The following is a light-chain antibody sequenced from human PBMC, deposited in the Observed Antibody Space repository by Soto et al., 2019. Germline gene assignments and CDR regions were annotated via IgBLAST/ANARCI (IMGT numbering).Light chain of an antibody. CDR3: QPFNSSAIT. Sequence: DIQLTQSPSFLSASVGDRVTITCRASQGINSYLAWYQQKPGKVPTLLIYAASTLQSGVPSRVSSSRSVTEFTLTIRSLQPEDFATYCCQPFNSSAITFGQGKRLQI. V-gene: IGKV1-9*01. J-gene: IGKJ5*01. CDR1: QGINSY. CDR2: AAS.